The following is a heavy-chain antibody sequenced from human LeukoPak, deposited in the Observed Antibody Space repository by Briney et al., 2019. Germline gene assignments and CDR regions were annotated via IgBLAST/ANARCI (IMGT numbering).Heavy chain of an antibody. J-gene: IGHJ3*02. D-gene: IGHD3-10*01. CDR2: INPNSGGT. CDR1: GYTFTGYY. V-gene: IGHV1-2*02. Sequence: ASVKVSCKASGYTFTGYYMHWVRQAPGQGLEWMGWINPNSGGTNYAQKFQGRVTMTRDTSISTAYMELSRLRSDDTAVYYCARDFDYYGSGSYRSGAFDIWGQGTMVTVSS. CDR3: ARDFDYYGSGSYRSGAFDI.